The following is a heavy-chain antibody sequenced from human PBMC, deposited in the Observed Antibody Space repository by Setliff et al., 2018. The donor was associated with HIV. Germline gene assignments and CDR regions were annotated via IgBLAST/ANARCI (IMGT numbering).Heavy chain of an antibody. J-gene: IGHJ4*02. CDR3: ARLHLRVPPSIFDY. V-gene: IGHV4-34*01. CDR2: ISYTGNI. Sequence: SETLSLTCAVYGGSLRGYYWSWVRQSPLKGLEWIGEISYTGNINYNTALSNRVTVSVETSKNQFSLTLTSGTAADTAVYFCARLHLRVPPSIFDYWSPGTMVTVS. CDR1: GGSLRGYY. D-gene: IGHD2-2*01.